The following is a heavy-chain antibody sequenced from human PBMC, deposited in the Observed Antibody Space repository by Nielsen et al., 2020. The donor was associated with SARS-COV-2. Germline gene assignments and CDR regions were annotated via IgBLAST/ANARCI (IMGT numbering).Heavy chain of an antibody. CDR3: ARLQSSTGGGMDV. D-gene: IGHD6-13*01. CDR1: GYSFATYW. J-gene: IGHJ6*02. Sequence: GESLRLSCQGSGYSFATYWIAWVRQMPGKGLEWMGVVYPDDSDTRYSPSFQGQVIISFDKSITTVYLQWSSLQASDSAMYYCARLQSSTGGGMDVWGQGTAVTVSS. CDR2: VYPDDSDT. V-gene: IGHV5-51*01.